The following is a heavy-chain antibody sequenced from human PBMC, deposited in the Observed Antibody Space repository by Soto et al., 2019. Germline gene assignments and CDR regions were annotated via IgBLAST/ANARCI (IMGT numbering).Heavy chain of an antibody. CDR2: IDWDDDK. CDR3: ARIRFPQQQLADYYCYYMDV. V-gene: IGHV2-70*11. J-gene: IGHJ6*03. Sequence: SGPTLVNPTQTLTLTCTFSGFSLSTSGMCVSWIRQPPGKALEWLARIDWDDDKYYSTSLKTRLTISKDTSKNQVVLTMTNMDPVDTATYYCARIRFPQQQLADYYCYYMDVWGKGTTVTVSS. D-gene: IGHD6-13*01. CDR1: GFSLSTSGMC.